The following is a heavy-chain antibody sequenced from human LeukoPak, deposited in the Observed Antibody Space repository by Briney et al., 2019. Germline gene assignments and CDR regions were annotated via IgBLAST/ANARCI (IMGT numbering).Heavy chain of an antibody. V-gene: IGHV3-30*03. CDR3: ARDFFPIADSTWYEIGY. J-gene: IGHJ4*02. CDR2: ISYDGYDK. Sequence: GGSLRLSCAASGFTFGNYWMHWVRQAPGKGLEWVALISYDGYDKSYADSVRGRFTISRDNSKNTLNLQMDSLRSEDTAVYYCARDFFPIADSTWYEIGYWGQGTLVTVSS. D-gene: IGHD2-21*01. CDR1: GFTFGNYW.